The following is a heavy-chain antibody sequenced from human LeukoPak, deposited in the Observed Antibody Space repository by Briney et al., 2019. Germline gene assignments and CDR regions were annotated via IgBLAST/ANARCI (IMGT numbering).Heavy chain of an antibody. Sequence: GGSLRLSCAVSGLRFGSFWMSWVRQAPGKGPEWVSTFSRSGPDTYYADSVKGRFTIFRDNSKNTLYLQMNSLRAEDTAVYYCAKGSLGSWYYFDYWGQGTLVTVSS. J-gene: IGHJ4*02. CDR3: AKGSLGSWYYFDY. CDR1: GLRFGSFW. D-gene: IGHD6-13*01. V-gene: IGHV3-23*01. CDR2: FSRSGPDT.